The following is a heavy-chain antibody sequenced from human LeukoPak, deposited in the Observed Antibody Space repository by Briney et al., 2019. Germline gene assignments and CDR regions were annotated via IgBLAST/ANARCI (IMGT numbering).Heavy chain of an antibody. CDR3: ARHCSSTSCFDY. CDR1: GFTVSSNY. V-gene: IGHV3-66*04. Sequence: GGSLRLSCAASGFTVSSNYMSWVRQAPGKGLEWVSVIYSGGSTYYADSVKGRFTISRDNSKNTLYLQMNSLRAEDTAVYYCARHCSSTSCFDYWGQGTLVTVSS. J-gene: IGHJ4*02. D-gene: IGHD2-2*01. CDR2: IYSGGST.